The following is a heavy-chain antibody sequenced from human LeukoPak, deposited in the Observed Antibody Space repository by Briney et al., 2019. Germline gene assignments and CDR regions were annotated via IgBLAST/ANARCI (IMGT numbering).Heavy chain of an antibody. CDR3: AKVMRDYDSFGQYYFDY. Sequence: PGESLRLSCAASGFTFSSYGMNWVRQAPGKGLEWVAAISGSGGSTYYADSVKGRFTISRDKSNNTLYLQVNSLRADDTAVYYCAKVMRDYDSFGQYYFDYWGQGTLVTVSS. CDR2: ISGSGGST. J-gene: IGHJ4*02. CDR1: GFTFSSYG. D-gene: IGHD3-22*01. V-gene: IGHV3-23*01.